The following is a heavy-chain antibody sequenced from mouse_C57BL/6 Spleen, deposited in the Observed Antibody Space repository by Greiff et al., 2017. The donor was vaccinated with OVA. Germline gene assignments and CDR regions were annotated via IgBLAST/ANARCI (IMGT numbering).Heavy chain of an antibody. J-gene: IGHJ2*01. CDR2: IDPSDSYT. CDR1: GYTFTSYW. CDR3: ARGGDYYGSSYFDY. D-gene: IGHD1-1*01. Sequence: VKLQQPGAELVMPGASVKLSCKASGYTFTSYWMHWVKQRPGQGLEWIGEIDPSDSYTNYNQKFKGKSTLTVDKSSSTAYMQLSSLTSEDSAVYYCARGGDYYGSSYFDYWGQGTTLTVSS. V-gene: IGHV1-69*01.